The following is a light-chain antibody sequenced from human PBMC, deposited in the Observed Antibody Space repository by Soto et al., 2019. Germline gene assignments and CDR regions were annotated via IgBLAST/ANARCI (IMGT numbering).Light chain of an antibody. CDR2: GAS. CDR3: QRYGSSSLT. V-gene: IGKV3-20*01. J-gene: IGKJ4*01. CDR1: QSVSSSY. Sequence: EIVLTQSPGTLSLSPGERATLSCRASQSVSSSYLAWYQQKAGQAPRLLIYGASSRATGIPDRFSGSGSGTDFTLSISRLEPEDFAVYYCQRYGSSSLTFGGGTKVDIK.